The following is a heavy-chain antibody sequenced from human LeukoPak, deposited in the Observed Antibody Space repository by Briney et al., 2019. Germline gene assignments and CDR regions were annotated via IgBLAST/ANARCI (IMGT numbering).Heavy chain of an antibody. CDR1: GFTFSSYA. V-gene: IGHV3-23*01. D-gene: IGHD3-3*01. Sequence: PGGSLRLSCAASGFTFSSYAMSWVRQAPGKGLERVSAISGSGGSTYYADSVKGRFTISRDNSKNTLYLQMNSLRAEDTAVYYCAKVPDYDFWSGYSFFDYWGQGTLVTVSS. CDR3: AKVPDYDFWSGYSFFDY. CDR2: ISGSGGST. J-gene: IGHJ4*02.